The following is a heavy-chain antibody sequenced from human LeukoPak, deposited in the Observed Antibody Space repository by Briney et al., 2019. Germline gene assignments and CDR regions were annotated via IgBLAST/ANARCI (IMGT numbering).Heavy chain of an antibody. D-gene: IGHD6-6*01. CDR1: GYSLTNLS. J-gene: IGHJ6*03. V-gene: IGHV1-24*01. CDR3: ATSLVRPIRYMDV. Sequence: GASVKVSCKVAGYSLTNLSIHWVRQAPGRGLEWMGGFNREDRETIYAQKFQGRVTMTEDTSTDTAYMELSSVRSEDTAVYYCATSLVRPIRYMDVWGKGTAVTVSS. CDR2: FNREDRET.